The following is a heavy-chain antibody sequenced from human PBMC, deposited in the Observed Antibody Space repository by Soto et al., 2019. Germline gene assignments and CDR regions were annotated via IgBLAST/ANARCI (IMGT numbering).Heavy chain of an antibody. CDR3: AKDSSGYCSSTSCYGGAYYYYYYMDV. D-gene: IGHD2-2*01. V-gene: IGHV1-18*01. CDR2: ISAYNGNT. Sequence: QVQLVQSGAEVKKPGASVKVSCKASGYSFTSYGISWVRQAPGQGLEWMGWISAYNGNTNYAQKLQGRVTMTTDTSTSTAYMELRSLRSNDTAVYYCAKDSSGYCSSTSCYGGAYYYYYYMDVWVKGTTLTVSS. CDR1: GYSFTSYG. J-gene: IGHJ6*03.